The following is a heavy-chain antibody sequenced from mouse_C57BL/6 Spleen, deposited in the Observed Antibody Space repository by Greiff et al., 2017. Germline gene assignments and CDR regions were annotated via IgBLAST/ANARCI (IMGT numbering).Heavy chain of an antibody. D-gene: IGHD1-2*01. Sequence: EVQLQESGGDLVKPGGSLKLSCAASGFTFSSYGMSWVRQTPDKRLEWVATISSGGSYTYYPDSVKGRFTISRDNAKNTLYLQMSSLKSEDTAMYYCARRDGGAWFAYWGQGTLVTVSA. V-gene: IGHV5-6*01. CDR1: GFTFSSYG. CDR2: ISSGGSYT. CDR3: ARRDGGAWFAY. J-gene: IGHJ3*01.